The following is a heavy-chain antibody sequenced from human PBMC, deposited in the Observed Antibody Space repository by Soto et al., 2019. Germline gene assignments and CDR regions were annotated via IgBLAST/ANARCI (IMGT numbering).Heavy chain of an antibody. CDR3: ARIVVVVPAANLRWPDVSGWVDY. D-gene: IGHD2-2*01. J-gene: IGHJ4*02. CDR1: GYSISRSNW. V-gene: IGHV4-28*01. CDR2: IYYSGTT. Sequence: QVQLQESGPGLVKPSDTLSLTCAVSGYSISRSNWWGWIRQPPGKGLEWIGYIYYSGTTYYNPSLKSRVTMSVDTSKNQFSLKLISVTAVDTAVYYCARIVVVVPAANLRWPDVSGWVDYWGQGTLVTVSS.